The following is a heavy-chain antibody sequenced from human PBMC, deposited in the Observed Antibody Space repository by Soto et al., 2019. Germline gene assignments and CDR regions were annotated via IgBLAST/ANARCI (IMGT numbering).Heavy chain of an antibody. Sequence: ASVKVSCKVSGYTLTELSMHWVRQAPGKGLEWMGGFDPEDGETIYAQKFQGRVTMTRNTSISTAYMELSSLRSEDTAVYYCARTLYGDNVDYWGQGTLVTSPQ. CDR1: GYTLTELS. J-gene: IGHJ4*02. CDR3: ARTLYGDNVDY. D-gene: IGHD4-17*01. CDR2: FDPEDGET. V-gene: IGHV1-24*01.